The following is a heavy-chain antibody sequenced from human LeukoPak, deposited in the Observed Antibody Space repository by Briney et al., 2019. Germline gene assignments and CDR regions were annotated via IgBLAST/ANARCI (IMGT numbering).Heavy chain of an antibody. CDR2: INTNTGNP. CDR3: ARRRNRGYCSSTSCYVWWFDP. J-gene: IGHJ5*02. V-gene: IGHV7-4-1*02. D-gene: IGHD2-2*01. Sequence: GASVKVSCKASGYTFTGYYMHWVRQAPGQGLEWMGWINTNTGNPTYAQGFTGRFVFSLDTSVSTAYLQISSLKAEDTAVYYCARRRNRGYCSSTSCYVWWFDPWGQGTLVTVSS. CDR1: GYTFTGYY.